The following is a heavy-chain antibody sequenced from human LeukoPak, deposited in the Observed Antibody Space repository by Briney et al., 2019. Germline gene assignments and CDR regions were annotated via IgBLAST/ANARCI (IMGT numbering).Heavy chain of an antibody. J-gene: IGHJ5*02. Sequence: PSETLSLTCTVSGGSISSYYWSWIRQPPGKGLEWIGYIYYSGSTNYNPSLKSRVTISVDTSKNQFSLKLSSVTAADTAVYYCARRGEGKNWFDPWGQGTLVTVSS. CDR3: ARRGEGKNWFDP. CDR1: GGSISSYY. D-gene: IGHD3-10*01. CDR2: IYYSGST. V-gene: IGHV4-59*01.